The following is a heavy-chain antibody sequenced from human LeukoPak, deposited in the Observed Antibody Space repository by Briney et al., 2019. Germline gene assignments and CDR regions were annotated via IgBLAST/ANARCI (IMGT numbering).Heavy chain of an antibody. CDR2: ISTDGYTT. V-gene: IGHV3-74*01. D-gene: IGHD2-15*01. CDR3: VVGGSPGY. CDR1: GLAFSAYK. J-gene: IGHJ4*02. Sequence: GGSMRLSCAASGLAFSAYKMHWVRQAPRKGLVWVSRISTDGYTTDYADFVQGRFTASRDDTKNTWSLEMNSLRAEDTAVYYCVVGGSPGYWGQGTLVTVSS.